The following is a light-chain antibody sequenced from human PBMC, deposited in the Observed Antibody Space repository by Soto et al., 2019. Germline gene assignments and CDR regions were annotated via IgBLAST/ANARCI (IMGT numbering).Light chain of an antibody. V-gene: IGLV2-11*01. CDR2: DGS. J-gene: IGLJ1*01. Sequence: QSALTQPRSVSGSPGQSVTISCTGTSSDVGGYKYVSWYQQHPGKAPKLMIYDGSKRPSGVPDRFSGSKSGNTASLTISGLQAEDEADYYCCSYAGSDVFGTGTKVTVL. CDR3: CSYAGSDV. CDR1: SSDVGGYKY.